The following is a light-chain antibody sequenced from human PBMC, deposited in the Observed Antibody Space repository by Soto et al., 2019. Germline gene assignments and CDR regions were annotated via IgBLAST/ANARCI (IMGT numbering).Light chain of an antibody. CDR1: HSVTTH. Sequence: VVTQSPDTLSLSPGERATLSCWASHSVTTHLAWFQQRPGQTPRLLIYDASTRAPGIPARFSGRGSGADFTLTISSLEPEDFAVYYCQQRSDSITFGKGTRLEIK. CDR3: QQRSDSIT. J-gene: IGKJ5*01. CDR2: DAS. V-gene: IGKV3-11*01.